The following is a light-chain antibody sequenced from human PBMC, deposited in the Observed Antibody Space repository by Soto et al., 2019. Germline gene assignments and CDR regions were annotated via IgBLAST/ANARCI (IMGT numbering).Light chain of an antibody. Sequence: DIQMTQSPSSLSASVGDRVTISCRASQSISNFLNWYQQKPGKAPKLLIYAASSLQSGVPSRFSGSGSGTDFTLTITSLQPEDFAPYYCQQSHSPPWTFGQGTKLEIK. CDR2: AAS. J-gene: IGKJ1*01. CDR1: QSISNF. V-gene: IGKV1-39*01. CDR3: QQSHSPPWT.